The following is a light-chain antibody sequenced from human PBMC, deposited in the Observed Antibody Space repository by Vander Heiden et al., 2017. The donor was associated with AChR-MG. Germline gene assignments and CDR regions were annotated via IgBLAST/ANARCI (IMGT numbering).Light chain of an antibody. CDR1: QDISNN. CDR2: DAS. J-gene: IGKJ4*01. CDR3: QQYDNVPLT. Sequence: DIQMTQSPSSLSASVGDRVTITCQASQDISNNLNWYQHKPRKAPKLLIYDASNLETGVSSTFSGSGSGTDFTFTINSLQPEDIATYYCQQYDNVPLTFGGGTKVEIK. V-gene: IGKV1-33*01.